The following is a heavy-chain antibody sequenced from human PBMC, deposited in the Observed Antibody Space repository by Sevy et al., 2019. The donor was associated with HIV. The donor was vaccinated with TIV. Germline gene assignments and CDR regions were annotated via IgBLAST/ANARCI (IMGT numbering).Heavy chain of an antibody. Sequence: ASVKVSCKASGGTFSSYAISWVRQAPGQGLEWMGGIIPIFGTANYAQKFQGRVTITADESTSTAYMELSSLRSEDTAVYYCARATGSLGYYYGMDVWGQGTSVTVSS. D-gene: IGHD4-4*01. CDR2: IIPIFGTA. J-gene: IGHJ6*02. V-gene: IGHV1-69*13. CDR3: ARATGSLGYYYGMDV. CDR1: GGTFSSYA.